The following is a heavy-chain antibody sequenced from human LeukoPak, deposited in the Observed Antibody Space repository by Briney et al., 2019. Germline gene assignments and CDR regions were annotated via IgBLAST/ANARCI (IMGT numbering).Heavy chain of an antibody. CDR2: ISTTSTYI. CDR3: ARREYYFYHMDA. D-gene: IGHD2/OR15-2a*01. Sequence: GGSLRLSCAATGFTFSKYSMNWIRQAPGKGLERVSSISTTSTYISYADSLQGRFTVSRDNAKNLVYLQMDNLRAEDTAIYYCARREYYFYHMDAWGKGTTVIISS. J-gene: IGHJ6*03. V-gene: IGHV3-21*06. CDR1: GFTFSKYS.